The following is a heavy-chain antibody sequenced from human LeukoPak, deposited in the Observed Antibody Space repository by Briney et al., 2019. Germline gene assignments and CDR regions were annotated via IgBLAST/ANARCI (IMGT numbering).Heavy chain of an antibody. V-gene: IGHV4-59*01. CDR3: ARSPVGKGDPFDL. D-gene: IGHD1-26*01. J-gene: IGHJ3*01. Sequence: PSETLSLTRTVSGGSISTYYWSWIRQPPGKGLEWIGNIYYSGNTKQNPFLRSRVTISVDTSKNQFSLKLSSVTAADTAVYYCARSPVGKGDPFDLWGQGTMVTVSP. CDR1: GGSISTYY. CDR2: IYYSGNT.